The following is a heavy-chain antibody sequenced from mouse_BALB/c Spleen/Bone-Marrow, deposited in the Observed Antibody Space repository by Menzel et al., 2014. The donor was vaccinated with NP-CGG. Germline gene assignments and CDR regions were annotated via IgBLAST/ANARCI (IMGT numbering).Heavy chain of an antibody. D-gene: IGHD2-4*01. CDR2: INPSNGRT. Sequence: QVQLQQSGAELVKPGASVKLSCKASGYTFTSYWMHWVKQRPGQGLEWIGEINPSNGRTNYNEKFKSKATLTVDKSYSTAYMQLSSLTSEDSAVYYCARERYDYDWKDYWGQGTTLTVSS. J-gene: IGHJ2*01. CDR3: ARERYDYDWKDY. CDR1: GYTFTSYW. V-gene: IGHV1S81*02.